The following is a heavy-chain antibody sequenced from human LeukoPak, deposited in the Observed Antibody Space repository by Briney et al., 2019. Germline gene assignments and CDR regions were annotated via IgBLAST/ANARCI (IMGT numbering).Heavy chain of an antibody. CDR2: ISSSSSTI. Sequence: GGSLRLSCAASGFTCSRYSMKWVRKAPGKGLEWVSYISSSSSTIYYAFSVKGRFTISRDNAKISLYLQMNSLRAEDTAVYYCAREANYDISPDYWGQGTLVTVSS. CDR3: AREANYDISPDY. J-gene: IGHJ4*02. V-gene: IGHV3-48*04. CDR1: GFTCSRYS. D-gene: IGHD3-9*01.